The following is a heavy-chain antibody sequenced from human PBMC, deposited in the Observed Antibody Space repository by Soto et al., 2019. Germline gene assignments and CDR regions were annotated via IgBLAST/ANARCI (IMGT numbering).Heavy chain of an antibody. CDR2: IYYSGST. V-gene: IGHV4-61*01. Sequence: SETLSLTCTVSGGSVSSGSYYWSWIRQPPGKGLEWIGYIYYSGSTNYNPSLKSRVTISVDTSKNQFSLKLSSVTAADTAVYYCARDSGYDSNHVLWGQGTLVTVSS. D-gene: IGHD5-12*01. CDR1: GGSVSSGSYY. J-gene: IGHJ4*02. CDR3: ARDSGYDSNHVL.